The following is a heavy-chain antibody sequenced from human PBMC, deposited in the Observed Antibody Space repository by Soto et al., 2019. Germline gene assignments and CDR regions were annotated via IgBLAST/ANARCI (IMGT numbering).Heavy chain of an antibody. J-gene: IGHJ4*02. CDR2: ISYDGSNK. D-gene: IGHD1-26*01. V-gene: IGHV3-30-3*01. CDR3: ARDIVGATFTFDY. CDR1: GFTFSSYA. Sequence: GGSLRLSCAASGFTFSSYAMHWVRQAPGKGLEWVAVISYDGSNKYYADSVRGRFTISRDDSKNTLYLQMNSLRAEDTAVYYCARDIVGATFTFDYWGQGTLVTVSS.